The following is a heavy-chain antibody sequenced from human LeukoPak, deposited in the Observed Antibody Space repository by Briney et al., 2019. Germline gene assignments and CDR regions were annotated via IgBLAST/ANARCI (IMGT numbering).Heavy chain of an antibody. Sequence: PGGSLRLSCAASGFTFSSYGMHWVRQAPGKGLEWVAVISYDGSNKYYAYSVKGRFTISRDNSKNTLYLQMNSLRAEDTAVYYCAFSLEMGAFDIWGQGTMVTVSS. D-gene: IGHD1-1*01. CDR3: AFSLEMGAFDI. J-gene: IGHJ3*02. CDR1: GFTFSSYG. V-gene: IGHV3-30*03. CDR2: ISYDGSNK.